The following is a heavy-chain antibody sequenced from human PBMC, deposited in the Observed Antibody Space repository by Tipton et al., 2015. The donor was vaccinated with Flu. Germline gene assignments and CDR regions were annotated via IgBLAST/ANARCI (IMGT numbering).Heavy chain of an antibody. Sequence: GLVKPSQTLSLTCAISGVSVSSNTAAWNWIRQSPSRGLEWLGRIYYRSKWYYDYAVSVKSRIIVNPDTSKNHFSLKLSSVTAADTAVYYCARGYYDSSGRSYYYYYMDVWGKGTTVTVSS. CDR3: ARGYYDSSGRSYYYYYMDV. CDR1: GVSVSSNTAA. V-gene: IGHV6-1*01. D-gene: IGHD3-22*01. CDR2: IYYRSKWYY. J-gene: IGHJ6*03.